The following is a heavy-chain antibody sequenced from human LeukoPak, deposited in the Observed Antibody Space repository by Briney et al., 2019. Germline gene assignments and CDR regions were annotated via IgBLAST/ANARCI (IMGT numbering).Heavy chain of an antibody. V-gene: IGHV3-64D*06. CDR2: ISSNGGST. J-gene: IGHJ4*02. CDR1: GFTFSSYA. CDR3: VKGARGYFDWPYDY. Sequence: GGSLRLSCSASGFTFSSYAMHWVRQAPGKGVEYVSAISSNGGSTYYADSVKGRFTISRDNSKNTLYLQMSSLRAEDTAVYYCVKGARGYFDWPYDYWGQGTLVTVSS. D-gene: IGHD3-9*01.